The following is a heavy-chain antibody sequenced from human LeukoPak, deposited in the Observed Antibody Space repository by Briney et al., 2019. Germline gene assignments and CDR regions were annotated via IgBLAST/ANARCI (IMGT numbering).Heavy chain of an antibody. J-gene: IGHJ4*02. V-gene: IGHV4-34*01. CDR2: INHSGST. D-gene: IGHD2-2*02. Sequence: SETLSLTCAVYGGSFSGYYWSWIRQPPGKGLEWIGEINHSGSTNYNPSLKSRVTISVDTSKNQFSLELSSVTAADTAVYYCARLVPAAIPGSSSWYQGTFDYWGQGTLVTVSS. CDR1: GGSFSGYY. CDR3: ARLVPAAIPGSSSWYQGTFDY.